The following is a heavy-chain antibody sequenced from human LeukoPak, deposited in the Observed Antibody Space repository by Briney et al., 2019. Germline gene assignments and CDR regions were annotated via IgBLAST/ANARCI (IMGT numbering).Heavy chain of an antibody. CDR2: ISSGGSTI. D-gene: IGHD1-26*01. V-gene: IGHV3-11*01. CDR3: ARGGVFTPMAEFDY. Sequence: GGSLRLSCEASGFTCSDYYMSWIRQAPGKGLEWVSYISSGGSTIYYADSVKGRFTISRDNAKNSLTLQMNSLRAEDTGVCYCARGGVFTPMAEFDYWGQGTLVTVSS. J-gene: IGHJ4*02. CDR1: GFTCSDYY.